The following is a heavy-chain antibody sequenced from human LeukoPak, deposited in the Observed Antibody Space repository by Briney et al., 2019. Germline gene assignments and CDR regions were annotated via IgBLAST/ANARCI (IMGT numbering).Heavy chain of an antibody. CDR3: AREKRDHYFTTYYYGMDV. CDR1: GGTFSSYA. V-gene: IGHV1-69*13. J-gene: IGHJ6*04. D-gene: IGHD2/OR15-2a*01. Sequence: SVKVSCKASGGTFSSYAISWVRQAPGQGLEWMGGIIPIFGTANYAQKFQGRVTITADESTSTAYMGLSSLRSEDTAVYYCAREKRDHYFTTYYYGMDVWGKGTTVTVSS. CDR2: IIPIFGTA.